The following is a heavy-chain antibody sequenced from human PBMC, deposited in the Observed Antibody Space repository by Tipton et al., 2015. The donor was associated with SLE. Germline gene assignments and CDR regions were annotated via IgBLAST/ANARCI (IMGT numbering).Heavy chain of an antibody. CDR2: ISSSSSYI. J-gene: IGHJ5*02. CDR3: AKALLGSPFDP. Sequence: SLRLSCAASGFSFSSYSMNWVRQAPGKGLEWVSSISSSSSYIYYADSVKGRFTISRDNAKNSLYLQMNSLRAEDTAVYYCAKALLGSPFDPWGQGTLVTVSS. V-gene: IGHV3-21*01. D-gene: IGHD7-27*01. CDR1: GFSFSSYS.